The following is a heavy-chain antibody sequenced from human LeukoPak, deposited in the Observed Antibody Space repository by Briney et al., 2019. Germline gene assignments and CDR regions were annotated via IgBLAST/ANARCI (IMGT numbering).Heavy chain of an antibody. V-gene: IGHV3-30*02. CDR1: GFTFSSYG. CDR3: AKDSIRRQWLPLTWGN. Sequence: GGSLRLSCAASGFTFSSYGMHWVRQAPGKGLEWVAFIRYDGSNKYYADSVKGRFTISRDNSKNTLYLQMNSLRAEDTAVYYCAKDSIRRQWLPLTWGNWGQGTLVTVSS. J-gene: IGHJ4*02. CDR2: IRYDGSNK. D-gene: IGHD6-19*01.